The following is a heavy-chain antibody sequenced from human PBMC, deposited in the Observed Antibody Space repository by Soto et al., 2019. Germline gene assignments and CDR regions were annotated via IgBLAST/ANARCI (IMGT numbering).Heavy chain of an antibody. J-gene: IGHJ6*02. D-gene: IGHD2-2*01. CDR2: IIPIFRTT. V-gene: IGHV1-69*12. CDR3: ARAIGYCISTSCSLYYYCGMDV. CDR1: GGTFSRYA. Sequence: QVQLVQSGAEVKKPGSSVKVSCKAYGGTFSRYAIRWVRQAPGQGLEWMGGIIPIFRTTNYAQKFQGRVTITADASASTAYMEVSSLRSEDTALYYCARAIGYCISTSCSLYYYCGMDVWGEGTTVTVS.